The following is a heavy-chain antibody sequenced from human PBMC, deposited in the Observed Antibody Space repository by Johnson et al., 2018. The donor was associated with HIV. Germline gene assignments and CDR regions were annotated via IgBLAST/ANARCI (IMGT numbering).Heavy chain of an antibody. D-gene: IGHD5-24*01. CDR3: AKPLGTDAYNYVDVFDV. V-gene: IGHV3-66*02. Sequence: VQLVESGGGLVKPGGSLRLSCAASGFPVTSNFMTWVRQPPGKGLDWVSAVYSTFGTYYADSVRGRFTISRDNSKNTLFLQMSSLREEDSAVYYCAKPLGTDAYNYVDVFDVWGQGTMVTVS. CDR1: GFPVTSNF. CDR2: VYSTFGT. J-gene: IGHJ3*01.